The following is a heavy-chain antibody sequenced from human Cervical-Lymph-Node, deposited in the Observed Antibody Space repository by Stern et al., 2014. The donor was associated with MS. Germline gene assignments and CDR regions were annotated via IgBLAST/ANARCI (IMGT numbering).Heavy chain of an antibody. J-gene: IGHJ4*02. CDR2: INLYNGNT. CDR3: ATRDGYMVY. CDR1: DYTFSNYG. D-gene: IGHD5-24*01. Sequence: QVQLGESGPEVKKPGASVKVSCKASDYTFSNYGVSWVRQAPGQGLGWMGWINLYNGNTNYAQKLQDRVSMTTDTSTNTVYMELRSLSTDDTAVYYCATRDGYMVYWGQGTLVTVSS. V-gene: IGHV1-18*01.